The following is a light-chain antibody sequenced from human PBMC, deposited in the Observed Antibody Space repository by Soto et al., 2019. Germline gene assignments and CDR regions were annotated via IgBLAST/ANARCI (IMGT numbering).Light chain of an antibody. J-gene: IGLJ1*01. CDR1: SSDVGNYNY. CDR2: EVS. CDR3: SSYTRSRTYV. V-gene: IGLV2-14*01. Sequence: QSALTQPASVSGSPGQSITISCTGTSSDVGNYNYVSWYQQHPGKAPKLLIYEVSNRPSGVSHRFSGSKSGNTASLTISGLQAEDEADYYCSSYTRSRTYVFGTGTKLTVL.